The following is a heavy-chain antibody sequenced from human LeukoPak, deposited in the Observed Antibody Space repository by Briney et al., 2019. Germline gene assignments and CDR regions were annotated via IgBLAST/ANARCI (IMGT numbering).Heavy chain of an antibody. CDR3: AKDIDYYDSRAFDI. CDR1: GFTFSSYG. V-gene: IGHV3-23*01. Sequence: GGSLRLSCAASGFTFSSYGMTWVRQAPGKGLEWVSGISGSGGSTYYADSVKGRFTISRVNSKNTLYLQMNSLRAEDTAVYYCAKDIDYYDSRAFDIWGQGTMVTVSS. J-gene: IGHJ3*02. D-gene: IGHD3-22*01. CDR2: ISGSGGST.